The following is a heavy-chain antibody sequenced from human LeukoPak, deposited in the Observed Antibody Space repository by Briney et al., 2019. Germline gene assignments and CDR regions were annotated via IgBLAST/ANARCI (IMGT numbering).Heavy chain of an antibody. CDR1: GYTFTSYW. CDR3: ARYYYDRSVGPFDY. D-gene: IGHD3-22*01. J-gene: IGHJ4*02. V-gene: IGHV5-51*01. CDR2: VYPGDSYT. Sequence: GESLKISCKGSGYTFTSYWIGWVRQMPGRGLEWMGIVYPGDSYTTYSPSFQGQVTISADKSTYTAYLQWSSLKASDTAMYYCARYYYDRSVGPFDYWGQGTLVTVSS.